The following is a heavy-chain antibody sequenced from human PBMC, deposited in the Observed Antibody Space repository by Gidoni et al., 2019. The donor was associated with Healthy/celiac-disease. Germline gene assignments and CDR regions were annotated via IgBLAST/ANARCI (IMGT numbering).Heavy chain of an antibody. CDR3: ARDRVAAAPRDY. CDR2: ISSSSSYI. CDR1: GFTLSSYS. D-gene: IGHD6-13*01. V-gene: IGHV3-21*01. J-gene: IGHJ4*02. Sequence: VQLVESGGGPVMSGGRPRLSCAASGFTLSSYSMNWVRQAPGKGLEWVSSISSSSSYIYYADSVKGRFTISRDNAKNSLYLQMNSLRAEDTAVYYCARDRVAAAPRDYWGQGTLVTVSS.